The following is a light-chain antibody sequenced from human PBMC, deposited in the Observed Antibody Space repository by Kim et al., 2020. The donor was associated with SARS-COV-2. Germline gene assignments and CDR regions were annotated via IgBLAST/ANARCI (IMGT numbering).Light chain of an antibody. J-gene: IGLJ3*02. V-gene: IGLV2-11*01. CDR2: DVS. CDR1: SSAVAGYNY. CDR3: CSYAGSYTFV. Sequence: GQSVTVSCTGTSSAVAGYNYVSWYQQHTGKAPKLMIYDVSKRPSGVPDRFSGSKSGNTASLTISGLQAEDEADYYCCSYAGSYTFVFGGGTQLTVL.